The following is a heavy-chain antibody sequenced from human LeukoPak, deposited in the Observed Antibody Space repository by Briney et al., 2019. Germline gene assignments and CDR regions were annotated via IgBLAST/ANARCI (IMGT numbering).Heavy chain of an antibody. J-gene: IGHJ4*02. D-gene: IGHD6-13*01. CDR1: GGSISSYY. CDR2: IYYSGST. CDR3: ARAPARAAAGLDY. V-gene: IGHV4-59*01. Sequence: PSETLSLTCTVSGGSISSYYWSWIRQPPGKGLEWIGYIYYSGSTNYNPSLKSRVTISVDTSKNQFSLKLSSVTVADTAVYYCARAPARAAAGLDYWGQGTLVTVSS.